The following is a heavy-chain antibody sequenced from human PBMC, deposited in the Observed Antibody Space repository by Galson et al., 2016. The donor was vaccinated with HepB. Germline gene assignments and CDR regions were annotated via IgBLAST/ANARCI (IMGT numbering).Heavy chain of an antibody. CDR3: AREIPRKQLWLRFGYFDS. V-gene: IGHV1-8*01. CDR1: GYTFTSSD. Sequence: SVKVSCKASGYTFTSSDINWVRQATGQGLEWMGWMNPKSGNTGYAQKFPGRVTMTRDTSISTAYMELSSLRSEDTAVYYCAREIPRKQLWLRFGYFDSWGQGTMVTVSS. CDR2: MNPKSGNT. J-gene: IGHJ4*02. D-gene: IGHD5-18*01.